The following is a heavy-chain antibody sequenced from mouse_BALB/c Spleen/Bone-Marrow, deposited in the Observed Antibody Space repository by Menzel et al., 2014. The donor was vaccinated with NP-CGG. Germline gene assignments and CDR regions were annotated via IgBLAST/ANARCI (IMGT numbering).Heavy chain of an antibody. CDR3: ARRGLGRWYFDV. D-gene: IGHD4-1*01. CDR1: GFDFSRYW. V-gene: IGHV4-1*02. J-gene: IGHJ1*01. CDR2: INPDSNTI. Sequence: EVQLVESGGGLVQPGGSLKLSCAASGFDFSRYWMSWVRQAPGKGLEWIGEINPDSNTINYTPSLKDKFIISRDNAKNTLYLQMSKVRSEDTALYYCARRGLGRWYFDVWGAGTTVTVSS.